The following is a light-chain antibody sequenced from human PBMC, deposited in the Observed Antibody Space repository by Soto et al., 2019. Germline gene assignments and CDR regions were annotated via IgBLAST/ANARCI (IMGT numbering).Light chain of an antibody. V-gene: IGKV1-12*01. J-gene: IGKJ4*01. CDR2: AAS. Sequence: DIQMTQCQYSVSVSVGDTVTINCRASQAVSTWLAWYQQKPGGAPKLLIYAASTLQSGVPSRFSGSGSGTDFTLTSLSLQPEDFAPYDCQQGASFPSNFGGGTRWRS. CDR1: QAVSTW. CDR3: QQGASFPSN.